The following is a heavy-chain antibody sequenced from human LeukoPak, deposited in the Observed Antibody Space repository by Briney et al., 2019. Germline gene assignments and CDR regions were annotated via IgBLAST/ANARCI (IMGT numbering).Heavy chain of an antibody. Sequence: KPSETLSLTCIVSGGSMNNYYWSWIRQPPGKGLEWIGCIYYSGSTYYNPSLKSRVTISVDTSKNQFSLKLSSVTAADTAVYYCARARVLLLRAFDIWGQGTMVTVSS. CDR1: GGSMNNYY. CDR2: IYYSGST. J-gene: IGHJ3*02. D-gene: IGHD3-10*01. V-gene: IGHV4-30-4*01. CDR3: ARARVLLLRAFDI.